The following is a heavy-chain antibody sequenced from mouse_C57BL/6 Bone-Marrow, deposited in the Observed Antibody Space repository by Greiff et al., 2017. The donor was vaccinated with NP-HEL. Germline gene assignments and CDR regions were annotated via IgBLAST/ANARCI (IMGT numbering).Heavy chain of an antibody. V-gene: IGHV1-69*01. J-gene: IGHJ1*03. CDR3: ARDGYSYWYFDV. CDR1: GYTFTSYW. D-gene: IGHD2-3*01. Sequence: QVQLKQSGAELVMPGASVKLSCKASGYTFTSYWMHWVKQRPGQGLEWIGEIDPSDSYTNYNQKFKGKSTLTVDKSSSTAYMQLSSLTSEDSAVYYCARDGYSYWYFDVWGTGTTVTVSS. CDR2: IDPSDSYT.